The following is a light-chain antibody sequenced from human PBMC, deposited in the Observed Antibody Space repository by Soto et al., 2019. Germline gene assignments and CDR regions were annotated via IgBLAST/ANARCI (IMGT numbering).Light chain of an antibody. V-gene: IGKV1-5*01. J-gene: IGKJ2*01. CDR2: DAS. CDR1: QSFSRW. Sequence: DIQMTQSPSTLSASVGDRVTITCRASQSFSRWLTWYQQKPGKAPTVLIYDASSLESGVPSRFSGSGSGTEFTLTITSQQPEESATYYCQQYNSPATFGQGTKLEIK. CDR3: QQYNSPAT.